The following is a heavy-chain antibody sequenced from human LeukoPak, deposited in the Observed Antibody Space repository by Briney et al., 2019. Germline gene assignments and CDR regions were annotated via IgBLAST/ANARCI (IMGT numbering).Heavy chain of an antibody. CDR3: AWARPDYGDYGVDY. CDR1: GGSISSYY. CDR2: IYYSGST. Sequence: SETLSLTCTVSGGSISSYYWSWIRQPPGKGLEWIGYIYYSGSTNYNPSLKSRVTISVDTSKNQFSLKLSSVTAADTAVYYCAWARPDYGDYGVDYWGQGTLVTVSS. D-gene: IGHD4-17*01. V-gene: IGHV4-59*01. J-gene: IGHJ4*02.